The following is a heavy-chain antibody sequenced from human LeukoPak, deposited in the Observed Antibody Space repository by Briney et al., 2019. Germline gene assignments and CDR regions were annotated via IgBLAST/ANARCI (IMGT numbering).Heavy chain of an antibody. V-gene: IGHV1-2*02. D-gene: IGHD3-16*02. J-gene: IGHJ5*02. CDR3: ARDKLGLGELSLYDQ. CDR2: MNPNSGGT. Sequence: ASVKVSCKASGYTLTGYYMHWVRQAPGQGLEWMGWMNPNSGGTKYAQRFQGRVTMTRDTSISTAYMELSRLRSDDTAMYYCARDKLGLGELSLYDQWGQGTLVTVFS. CDR1: GYTLTGYY.